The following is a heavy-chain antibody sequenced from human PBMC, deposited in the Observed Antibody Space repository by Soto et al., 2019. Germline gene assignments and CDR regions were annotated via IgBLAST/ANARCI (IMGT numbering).Heavy chain of an antibody. V-gene: IGHV3-11*06. CDR1: GFTFSDHY. Sequence: QVQLVESGGGLAKPGGSLRLSCAASGFTFSDHYMSWIRQAPGKGLEWISYINASGTNTDYADSVKGRFTISRDNAENSLYVQMNSLRAEDTALYYCARGHHSMDVWGQGATVTVSS. CDR2: INASGTNT. CDR3: ARGHHSMDV. J-gene: IGHJ6*02.